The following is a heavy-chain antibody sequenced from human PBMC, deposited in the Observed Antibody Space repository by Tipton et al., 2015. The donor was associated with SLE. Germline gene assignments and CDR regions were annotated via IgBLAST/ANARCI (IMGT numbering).Heavy chain of an antibody. V-gene: IGHV4-39*07. CDR1: GVSITSSGFY. CDR3: ARDREKAAAGSDAYAI. D-gene: IGHD6-13*01. Sequence: LRLSCTVSGVSITSSGFYWGWVRQPPGKGLEWIGSVYYSGHTYYNPSLKSRVTISVDTSKNQFSLKLNTVTAADTAVYYCARDREKAAAGSDAYAIWGQGTMVAVSS. J-gene: IGHJ3*02. CDR2: VYYSGHT.